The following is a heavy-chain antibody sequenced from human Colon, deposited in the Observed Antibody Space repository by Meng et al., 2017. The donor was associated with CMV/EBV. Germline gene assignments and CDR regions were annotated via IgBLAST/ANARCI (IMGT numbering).Heavy chain of an antibody. CDR1: GFTFSSYG. CDR2: IRYDGGNK. D-gene: IGHD4-11*01. V-gene: IGHV3-30*02. J-gene: IGHJ6*02. CDR3: AKDPNETHDYPKGAYNYYGMDV. Sequence: SCAASGFTFSSYGMHWVRQAPGKGLEWVAFIRYDGGNKYYADSVQGRFTISRDIFKNTLFLQMNNLRVEDTAVYYCAKDPNETHDYPKGAYNYYGMDVWGQGTTVTVSS.